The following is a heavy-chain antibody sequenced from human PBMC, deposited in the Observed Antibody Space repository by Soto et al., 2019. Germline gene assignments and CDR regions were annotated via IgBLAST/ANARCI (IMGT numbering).Heavy chain of an antibody. V-gene: IGHV4-34*01. CDR1: GGSFSGYY. Sequence: QVQLQQWGAGLLKPSETLSLTCAVYGGSFSGYYWSWIRQPPGKGLEWIGEINHSGSTNYNPSLKSRVTRSVDTAKNQFSLKLSSVTAADTAVYYCARGAARYCTNGVCYSEWMVGYWGQGTLVTVSS. CDR2: INHSGST. D-gene: IGHD2-8*01. CDR3: ARGAARYCTNGVCYSEWMVGY. J-gene: IGHJ4*02.